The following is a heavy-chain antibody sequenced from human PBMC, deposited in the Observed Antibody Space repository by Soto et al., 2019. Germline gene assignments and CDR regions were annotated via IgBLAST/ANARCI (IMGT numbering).Heavy chain of an antibody. D-gene: IGHD2-15*01. CDR1: GYVFSSFG. CDR3: ARGYCSFASGPLDF. J-gene: IGHJ1*01. CDR2: INTYNGDT. V-gene: IGHV1-18*01. Sequence: HVQLVQSGDEVMKPGASVKVSCKASGYVFSSFGISWVRQVPGQGLEWMGWINTYNGDTIYAQKVQRRVTMATDTSTSTAYMELRSLISYDPAVYYCARGYCSFASGPLDFWGQGTLVTVSS.